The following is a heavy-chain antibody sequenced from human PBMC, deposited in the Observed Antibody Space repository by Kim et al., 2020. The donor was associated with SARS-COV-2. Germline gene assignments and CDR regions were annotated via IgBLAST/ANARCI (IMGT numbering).Heavy chain of an antibody. CDR3: AREPLPRRSNWFDP. CDR1: GGSVSSGSYY. Sequence: SETLSLTCTVSGGSVSSGSYYWSWIRQPPGNGLEWIGYIYYSGSTNYNPSLKSRVTISVDTSKNQFSLKLSSVTAADTAVYYCAREPLPRRSNWFDPWGQGTLGTVSS. J-gene: IGHJ5*02. V-gene: IGHV4-61*01. CDR2: IYYSGST.